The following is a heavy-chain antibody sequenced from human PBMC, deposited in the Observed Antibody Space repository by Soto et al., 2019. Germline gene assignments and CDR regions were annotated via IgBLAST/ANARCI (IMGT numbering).Heavy chain of an antibody. Sequence: EVQPVESGGGLIQPGGSLRLSCAASGFTVSSDYMSWVRQAPGKGLEWVSVIYTSGSTYYADSVKGRFTFSRDNSKNTLYLQMNSLRAEDTAVYYCARAYGGNPALFDPWGQGTLVTVSS. V-gene: IGHV3-53*01. CDR1: GFTVSSDY. CDR3: ARAYGGNPALFDP. CDR2: IYTSGST. D-gene: IGHD4-17*01. J-gene: IGHJ5*02.